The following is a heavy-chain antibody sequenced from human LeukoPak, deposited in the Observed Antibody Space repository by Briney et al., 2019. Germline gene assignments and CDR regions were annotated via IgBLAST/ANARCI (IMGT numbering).Heavy chain of an antibody. CDR1: GFTFSDYA. V-gene: IGHV3-30*18. Sequence: GGSLRLSCVGSGFTFSDYAIHWVRQAPGRGLEWVAVASHDEVGKHFADSVKGRFTLSRDNSRDSLHLQMNRLRDEDTGVYYCAKDRGYGEHEPFESWGQGSLVIVSS. J-gene: IGHJ4*02. CDR3: AKDRGYGEHEPFES. D-gene: IGHD4-17*01. CDR2: ASHDEVGK.